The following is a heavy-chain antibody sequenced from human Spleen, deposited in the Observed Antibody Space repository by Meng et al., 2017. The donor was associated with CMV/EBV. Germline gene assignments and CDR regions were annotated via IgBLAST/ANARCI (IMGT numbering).Heavy chain of an antibody. V-gene: IGHV4-39*02. CDR1: GGSISSSSHY. Sequence: SETLSLTCTVSGGSISSSSHYWGWIRQPPGKGLEWIGSIYYSGSTYYNPSLKSRVTISVDTSKNQFSLKLSSVTAADTAVYYCARDYDGGKAGMDVWGQGTTVTVSS. CDR3: ARDYDGGKAGMDV. D-gene: IGHD4-23*01. CDR2: IYYSGST. J-gene: IGHJ6*02.